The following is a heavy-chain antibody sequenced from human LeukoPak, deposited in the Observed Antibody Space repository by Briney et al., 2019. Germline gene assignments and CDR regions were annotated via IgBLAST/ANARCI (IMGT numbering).Heavy chain of an antibody. CDR2: INPNSGGT. CDR1: GYTFTGYY. J-gene: IGHJ2*01. Sequence: GASVKVSCKASGYTFTGYYMHWVRQAPGQGLEWMGWINPNSGGTNYAQKFQGRVTMTRDTSISTAYMELSRLRFDDTAVYYCAILRLSTGLWYFFDVWGRGTLVTVSS. D-gene: IGHD2-21*01. CDR3: AILRLSTGLWYFFDV. V-gene: IGHV1-2*02.